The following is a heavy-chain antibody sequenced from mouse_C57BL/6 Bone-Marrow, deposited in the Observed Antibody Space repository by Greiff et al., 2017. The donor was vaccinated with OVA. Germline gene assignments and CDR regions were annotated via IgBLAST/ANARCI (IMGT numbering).Heavy chain of an antibody. CDR3: ARAFTTVVALDAMDY. D-gene: IGHD1-1*01. CDR1: GFTFSDYG. J-gene: IGHJ4*01. V-gene: IGHV5-17*01. Sequence: EVKVVESGGGLVKPGGSLKLSCAASGFTFSDYGMHWVRQAPEKGLEWVAYISSGSSTIYYADTVKGRFTISRDNAKNTLFLQMTSLRSEDTAMYYCARAFTTVVALDAMDYWGQGTSVTVSS. CDR2: ISSGSSTI.